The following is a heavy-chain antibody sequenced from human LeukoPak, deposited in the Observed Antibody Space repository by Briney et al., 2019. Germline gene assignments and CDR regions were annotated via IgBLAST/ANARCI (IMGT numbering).Heavy chain of an antibody. CDR3: ARTPYNWNDGADY. CDR2: IHPGESAT. V-gene: IGHV5-51*01. Sequence: GESLKISCKASGYNFINYWIGWVRQMPGKGLEWMGIIHPGESATRYSPSFRGQVTISADKSISTAYLQWSSLKASDTAMYYCARTPYNWNDGADYWGQGTLVTVSS. D-gene: IGHD1-20*01. CDR1: GYNFINYW. J-gene: IGHJ4*02.